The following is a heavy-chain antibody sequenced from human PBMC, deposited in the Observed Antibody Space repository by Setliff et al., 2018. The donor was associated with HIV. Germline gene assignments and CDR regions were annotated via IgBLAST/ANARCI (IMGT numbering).Heavy chain of an antibody. V-gene: IGHV3-74*03. J-gene: IGHJ6*02. D-gene: IGHD3-10*01. Sequence: PGGSLRLSCAASGFTFSTYWMHWVRQAPGKGLVWVSHINNDGRKTTYADSVKGRFTISRDNAKNTLYLQMNSLRAEDTAVYYCARGVRGVVNGMDVWGQGTTVTVSS. CDR2: INNDGRKT. CDR1: GFTFSTYW. CDR3: ARGVRGVVNGMDV.